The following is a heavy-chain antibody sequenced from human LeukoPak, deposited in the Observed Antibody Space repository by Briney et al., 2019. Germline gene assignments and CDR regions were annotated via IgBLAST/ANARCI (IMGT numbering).Heavy chain of an antibody. CDR3: ARDPRVTMVRGVIEDY. CDR2: INPSGGST. J-gene: IGHJ4*02. D-gene: IGHD3-10*01. V-gene: IGHV1-46*01. CDR1: GYTFTSYY. Sequence: WASVKVSCKASGYTFTSYYMHWVRQAPGQGLEWMGIINPSGGSTSYAQKFQGRVTMTTDTSTSTAYMELRSLRSDDTAVYYCARDPRVTMVRGVIEDYWGQGTLVTVSS.